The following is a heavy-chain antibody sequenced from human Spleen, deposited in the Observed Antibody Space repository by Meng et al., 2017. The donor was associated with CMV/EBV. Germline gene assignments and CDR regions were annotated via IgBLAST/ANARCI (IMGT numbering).Heavy chain of an antibody. V-gene: IGHV3-74*03. J-gene: IGHJ4*02. CDR2: MNNDGSSK. CDR1: GFTFNNYW. CDR3: ARVSGSSWLSFHFDH. D-gene: IGHD6-13*01. Sequence: GESLKISCAASGFTFNNYWMYWVRQVPGKGLVWVSRMNNDGSSKTYADSVKGRFTISRDNAKNTLYLQMNSLRVEDTAVYYCARVSGSSWLSFHFDHWGQGTLVTVSS.